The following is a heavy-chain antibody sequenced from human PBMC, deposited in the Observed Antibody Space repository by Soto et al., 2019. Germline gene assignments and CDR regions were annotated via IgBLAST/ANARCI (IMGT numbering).Heavy chain of an antibody. CDR1: GFSLSTSGVG. CDR3: AHRPPYCSGPNCYSGFDY. Sequence: QITLKESGPTLVKPTQTLTLTCTFSGFSLSTSGVGVGWIRQPPGKPLEWLALIYWDDDKRYSPSLKSRLTNTKDTSKTQVVLTTTNMDTVDTATYYCAHRPPYCSGPNCYSGFDYWGQGTLVTVSS. J-gene: IGHJ4*02. D-gene: IGHD2-15*01. V-gene: IGHV2-5*02. CDR2: IYWDDDK.